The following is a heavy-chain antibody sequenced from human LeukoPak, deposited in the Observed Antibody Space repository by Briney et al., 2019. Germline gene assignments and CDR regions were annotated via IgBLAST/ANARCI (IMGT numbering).Heavy chain of an antibody. D-gene: IGHD4-23*01. J-gene: IGHJ4*02. CDR1: GFTFSSYW. V-gene: IGHV3-74*01. CDR3: ARGRPHGNDY. CDR2: VASDGSST. Sequence: GGSLRLSCAASGFTFSSYWMNWVRQAPGKGLVWVSRVASDGSSTTYADSVKGRFSISRDNAKNTLYLQMNSLRVEDAAVYYCARGRPHGNDYWGQGTLVTVSS.